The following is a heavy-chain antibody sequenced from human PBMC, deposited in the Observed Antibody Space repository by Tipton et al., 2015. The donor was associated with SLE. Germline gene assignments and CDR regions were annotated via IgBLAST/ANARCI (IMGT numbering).Heavy chain of an antibody. D-gene: IGHD3-16*01. CDR2: INHSGST. CDR1: GESFSGYY. J-gene: IGHJ6*03. Sequence: TLSLTCAVYGESFSGYYWSWIRQPPGKGLEWIGEINHSGSTNYNPSLKSRVTISVDTSKNQFSLKLSSVTAADTAVYYCARGLPTGGDYYYYYMDVWGKGTTVTVSS. V-gene: IGHV4-34*01. CDR3: ARGLPTGGDYYYYYMDV.